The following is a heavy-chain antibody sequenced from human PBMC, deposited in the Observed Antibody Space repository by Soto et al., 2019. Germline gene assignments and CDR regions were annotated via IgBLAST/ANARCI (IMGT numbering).Heavy chain of an antibody. V-gene: IGHV3-30-3*01. CDR2: ISYDGSNK. CDR3: ARGIGSQVVVILDY. CDR1: GFTFSSYA. J-gene: IGHJ4*02. D-gene: IGHD3-22*01. Sequence: QVQLVESGGGVVQPGRSLRLSCAASGFTFSSYAMHWVRQAPGKGLEWVAVISYDGSNKYYADSVKGRFTISRDNSKNTLYLQMNSLRAEDMAVYYCARGIGSQVVVILDYWGQGTLVTVSS.